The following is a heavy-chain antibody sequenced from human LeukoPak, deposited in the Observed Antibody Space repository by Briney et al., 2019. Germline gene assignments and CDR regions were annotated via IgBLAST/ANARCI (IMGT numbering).Heavy chain of an antibody. CDR2: IYYSGST. Sequence: PSETLSLTCTVSGGSISSSSYYWGWIRQPPGKGLEWIGSIYYSGSTYYNPSLKSRVTISVDTSKNQFSLKLSSVTAADTAVYYCARLTYDILTGTYYYMDVWGKGTTVTISS. J-gene: IGHJ6*03. D-gene: IGHD3-9*01. CDR1: GGSISSSSYY. V-gene: IGHV4-39*01. CDR3: ARLTYDILTGTYYYMDV.